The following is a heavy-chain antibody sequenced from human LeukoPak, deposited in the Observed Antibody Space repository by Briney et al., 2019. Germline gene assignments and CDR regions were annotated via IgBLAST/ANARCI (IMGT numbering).Heavy chain of an antibody. Sequence: HPGGSLRLSCAASGFTFSSYRMTWVRQAPGKGLEWVSYISSSSSTIYYADSVKGRFTISRDNAKNSLYLQMNSLRDEDTAVYYCARDPGGYCSGGSCVYWGQGTLVTVSS. CDR3: ARDPGGYCSGGSCVY. CDR1: GFTFSSYR. CDR2: ISSSSSTI. D-gene: IGHD2-15*01. J-gene: IGHJ4*02. V-gene: IGHV3-48*02.